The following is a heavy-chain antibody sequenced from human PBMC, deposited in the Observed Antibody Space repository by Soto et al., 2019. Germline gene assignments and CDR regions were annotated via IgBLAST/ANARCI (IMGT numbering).Heavy chain of an antibody. CDR2: IIPIFGTA. Sequence: QVQMVQSGAEVKKPGSSVNVSCKASAGTFSSYAISWVRQAPGQGLEWMGGIIPIFGTANYAQKFQGRVTITADESSSTACMERRSLKSEDTAVYYCASGEGIAVAGTLRVGDRVVWGHGTTVTVSS. V-gene: IGHV1-69*01. D-gene: IGHD6-19*01. CDR3: ASGEGIAVAGTLRVGDRVV. CDR1: AGTFSSYA. J-gene: IGHJ6*02.